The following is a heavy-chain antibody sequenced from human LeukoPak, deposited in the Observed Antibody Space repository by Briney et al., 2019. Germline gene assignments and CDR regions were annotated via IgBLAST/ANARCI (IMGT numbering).Heavy chain of an antibody. CDR1: GYTFTGYY. CDR3: ARDDGRSSGPTDIDY. D-gene: IGHD6-19*01. J-gene: IGHJ4*02. Sequence: ASVKVSCKASGYTFTGYYMHWVRQAPGQRLEWMGWINAGNGNTKYSQKFQGRVTITRDTSASTAYMELSSLRSEDTAVYYCARDDGRSSGPTDIDYWGQGTLVTVSS. V-gene: IGHV1-3*01. CDR2: INAGNGNT.